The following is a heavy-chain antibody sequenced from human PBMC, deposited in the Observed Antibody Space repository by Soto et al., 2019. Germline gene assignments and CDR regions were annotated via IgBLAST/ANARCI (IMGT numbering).Heavy chain of an antibody. D-gene: IGHD6-19*01. V-gene: IGHV3-21*01. Sequence: VQLVESGGGLVKPGGSLRLSCAASGFTFTSYSINWVRQAPGKGLEWVSSIDPTSSYIYYADSVRGRFTISRDNAENSLYLQMNRLRAEDTAVYYCARLSGSSGWYYFDYWGQGTLVTVSS. CDR1: GFTFTSYS. CDR2: IDPTSSYI. J-gene: IGHJ4*02. CDR3: ARLSGSSGWYYFDY.